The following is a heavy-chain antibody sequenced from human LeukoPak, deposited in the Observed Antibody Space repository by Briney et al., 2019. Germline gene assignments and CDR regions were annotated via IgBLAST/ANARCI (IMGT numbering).Heavy chain of an antibody. Sequence: GGSLSLSCAASGFPYCSFEMICLRQARGKGLEWVSYFSSSGSIIYYADSVKGRFTISRDNSKNTLYLQMNSLRAEDTAVYYCARDTYTSGWYAGWNYWGQGTLVTVSS. CDR2: FSSSGSII. J-gene: IGHJ4*02. D-gene: IGHD6-19*01. CDR1: GFPYCSFE. CDR3: ARDTYTSGWYAGWNY. V-gene: IGHV3-48*03.